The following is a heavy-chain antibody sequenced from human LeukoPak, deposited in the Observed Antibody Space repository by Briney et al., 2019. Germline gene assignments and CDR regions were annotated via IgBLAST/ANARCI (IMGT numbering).Heavy chain of an antibody. CDR1: GYSISSGYY. CDR2: IYHSGST. D-gene: IGHD3-9*01. V-gene: IGHV4-38-2*02. J-gene: IGHJ4*02. Sequence: EPSETLSLTCTVSGYSISSGYYWGWIRQPPGRGLEWIGSIYHSGSTYYNPSLKSRVTISVDTSKNQFSLKLSSVTAADTAVYYCARVGEAIFYDYWGQGTLVTVSS. CDR3: ARVGEAIFYDY.